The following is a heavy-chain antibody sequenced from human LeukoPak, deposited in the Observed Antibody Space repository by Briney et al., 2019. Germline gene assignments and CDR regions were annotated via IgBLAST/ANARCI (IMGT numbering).Heavy chain of an antibody. V-gene: IGHV4-59*01. J-gene: IGHJ3*02. CDR3: ARSDDCSTTSCYFLDAFDI. D-gene: IGHD2-2*01. Sequence: KSSETLSLTCTVSGGSISSYYWNWIRQPPGKGLEWIGYIYYSGSTNYNPSLKSRVTISVDTSKNQFSLKLSSETAADTAVYYCARSDDCSTTSCYFLDAFDIWGQGTMVTVSS. CDR1: GGSISSYY. CDR2: IYYSGST.